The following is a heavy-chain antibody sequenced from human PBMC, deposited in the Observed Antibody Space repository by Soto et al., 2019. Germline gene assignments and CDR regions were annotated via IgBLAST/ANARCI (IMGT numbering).Heavy chain of an antibody. V-gene: IGHV3-21*01. CDR3: ASEYSSSSWFDP. CDR1: GFTFSSYS. J-gene: IGHJ5*02. D-gene: IGHD6-6*01. Sequence: GGSLRLSCAASGFTFSSYSMNWVRQAPGKGLEWVSSISSSSSYIYYADSVKGRFTISRDNAKNSLYLQMNSLRAEDTAVYYCASEYSSSSWFDPWGQGTLVTVSS. CDR2: ISSSSSYI.